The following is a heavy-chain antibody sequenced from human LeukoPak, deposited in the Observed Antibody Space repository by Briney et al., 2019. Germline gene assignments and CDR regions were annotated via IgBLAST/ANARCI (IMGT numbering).Heavy chain of an antibody. CDR3: ARDCSGSSCYWIH. CDR1: GYTFTGYY. Sequence: ASVKVSCMASGYTFTGYYMHWVRQAPGQGLEWMGWINPNSGGTNYAQKFQGRVTMTRDTSISTAYMELSRLRSDDTAVYYCARDCSGSSCYWIHWGQGTLVTVSS. J-gene: IGHJ4*02. D-gene: IGHD2-15*01. CDR2: INPNSGGT. V-gene: IGHV1-2*02.